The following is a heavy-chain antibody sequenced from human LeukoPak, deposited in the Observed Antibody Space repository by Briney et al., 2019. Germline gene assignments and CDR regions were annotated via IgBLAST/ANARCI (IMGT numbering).Heavy chain of an antibody. CDR2: IYYSGST. D-gene: IGHD3-9*01. CDR1: GGSISSGDYY. V-gene: IGHV4-31*03. Sequence: SETLSLTCTVSGGSISSGDYYWSWIRQHPGKGLEWIGYIYYSGSTYYNPSLKSRVTISVDTPKNQFSLKLSSVTAADTAVYYCARVRRTYYHNLWGQGTLVTVSS. CDR3: ARVRRTYYHNL. J-gene: IGHJ4*02.